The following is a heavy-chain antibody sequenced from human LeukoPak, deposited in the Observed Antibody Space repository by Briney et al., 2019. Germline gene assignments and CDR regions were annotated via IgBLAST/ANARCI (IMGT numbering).Heavy chain of an antibody. CDR3: AKDLGREVSDSSVDY. J-gene: IGHJ4*02. CDR1: GFTFSDFS. CDR2: ISGSGGST. Sequence: GGSLTLSCAASGFTFSDFSVHWVRQASGKGLEWVSTISGSGGSTYYADSVKGRFTISRDNSKNTLYLQMNSLRAEDTAVYYCAKDLGREVSDSSVDYWGQGTLVTVSS. V-gene: IGHV3-23*01. D-gene: IGHD3-16*01.